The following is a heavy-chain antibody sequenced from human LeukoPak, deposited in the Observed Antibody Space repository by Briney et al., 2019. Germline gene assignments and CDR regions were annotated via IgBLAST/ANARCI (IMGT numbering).Heavy chain of an antibody. CDR1: GGSISTYY. CDR2: MYTSGNT. CDR3: AREPVTGTSNFFDS. V-gene: IGHV4-4*07. Sequence: PSETLSLTCTVSGGSISTYYWSWIRQPAGKGLEWIGRMYTSGNTNYNPSLKIRVTMSVDTSKKQFSLRLSSVTAADTAVYYCAREPVTGTSNFFDSWGQGTLVTVSS. J-gene: IGHJ4*02. D-gene: IGHD6-19*01.